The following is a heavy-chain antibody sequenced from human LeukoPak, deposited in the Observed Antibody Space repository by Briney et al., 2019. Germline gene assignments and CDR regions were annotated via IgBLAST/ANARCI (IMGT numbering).Heavy chain of an antibody. D-gene: IGHD3-10*01. CDR2: ISGSGGSS. Sequence: GGSLRLSCAASGFTFSSYAMSWVRQAPGKGLEWVSAISGSGGSSHYADSVKGRFTLSRDNSKSTLYLQMNSLRAEDTAVYYCAREYGSGSYYYDYWGQGTLVTVSS. J-gene: IGHJ4*02. V-gene: IGHV3-23*01. CDR1: GFTFSSYA. CDR3: AREYGSGSYYYDY.